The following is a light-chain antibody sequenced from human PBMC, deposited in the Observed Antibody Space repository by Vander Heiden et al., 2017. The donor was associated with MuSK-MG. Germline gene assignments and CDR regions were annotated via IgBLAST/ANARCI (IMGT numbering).Light chain of an antibody. V-gene: IGKV1-5*03. Sequence: DIQMTQSPSTLSASVGDRVTVPCRASPGISSWLAWYQQKPGKAPKLLIYKASSLESGVPSRFSGSGSGTEFTLTISSLQPDDFATYYCQQYNSYSYTFGQGTKLEIK. CDR1: PGISSW. CDR3: QQYNSYSYT. J-gene: IGKJ2*01. CDR2: KAS.